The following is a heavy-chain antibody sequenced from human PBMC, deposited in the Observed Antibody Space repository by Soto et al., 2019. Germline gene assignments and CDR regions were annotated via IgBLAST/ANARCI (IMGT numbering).Heavy chain of an antibody. CDR3: ARGASRYYDFWRGDPPGYGMDV. CDR1: GFTFSDYY. CDR2: ISSSGSTI. J-gene: IGHJ6*02. V-gene: IGHV3-11*01. D-gene: IGHD3-3*01. Sequence: PGGSLRLSCAASGFTFSDYYMSWIRQAPGKGLEWVSYISSSGSTIYYADSVKGRFTISRDNAKNSLYLQMNSLRAEDTAVYYCARGASRYYDFWRGDPPGYGMDVWGQGTTVTVSS.